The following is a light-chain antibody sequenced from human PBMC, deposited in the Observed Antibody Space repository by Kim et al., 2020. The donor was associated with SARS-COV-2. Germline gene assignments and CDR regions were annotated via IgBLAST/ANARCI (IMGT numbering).Light chain of an antibody. J-gene: IGLJ3*02. CDR1: RHNVGYEG. CDR3: SAWDRSLSAWV. V-gene: IGLV10-54*04. CDR2: RNK. Sequence: TATLYCTGNRHNVGYEGSAWMKQNQGHPPKLLTYRNKNRPSGISDRFSASRSGTTASLTIRGLQPEDETEYYCSAWDRSLSAWVFGGGTQLTVL.